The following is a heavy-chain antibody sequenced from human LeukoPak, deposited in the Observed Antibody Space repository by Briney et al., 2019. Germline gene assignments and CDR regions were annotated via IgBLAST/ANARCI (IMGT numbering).Heavy chain of an antibody. CDR3: AKLDEWELSQSAEYFQH. D-gene: IGHD1-26*01. Sequence: GGSLRLSCAASGFRFDAYAMSWVRQAPGKGLEWVSAISGSGGSTYYADSVRGRFTISRDNSKNTLYLQMNSLRAEDTAVYYCAKLDEWELSQSAEYFQHWGQGTLVTVSS. V-gene: IGHV3-23*01. J-gene: IGHJ1*01. CDR2: ISGSGGST. CDR1: GFRFDAYA.